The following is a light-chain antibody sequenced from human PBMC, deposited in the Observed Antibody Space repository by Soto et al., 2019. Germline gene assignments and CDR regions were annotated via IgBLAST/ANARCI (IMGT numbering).Light chain of an antibody. CDR1: QTISSW. V-gene: IGKV1-5*03. CDR2: KAS. CDR3: QHYNSYSEA. J-gene: IGKJ1*01. Sequence: DIQMTQSPSTLSGSVGDRVTITCRASQTISSWLAWYQQKPGKAPKLLIYKASTLISGVPSRFSGSGSGTEFTLTISSLQPDDFAPYYCQHYNSYSEAFGQGTKVELK.